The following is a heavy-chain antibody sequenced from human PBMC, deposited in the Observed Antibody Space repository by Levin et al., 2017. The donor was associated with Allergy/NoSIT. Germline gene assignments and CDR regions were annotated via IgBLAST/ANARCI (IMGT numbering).Heavy chain of an antibody. CDR1: GGSISSYY. CDR2: IYYSGST. Sequence: SETLSLTCTVSGGSISSYYWSWIRQPPGKGLEWIGYIYYSGSTNYNPSLKSRVTISVDTSKNQFSLKLSSVTAADTAVYYCARDGPFGDYGYFDYWGQGTLVTVSS. D-gene: IGHD4-17*01. CDR3: ARDGPFGDYGYFDY. J-gene: IGHJ4*02. V-gene: IGHV4-59*01.